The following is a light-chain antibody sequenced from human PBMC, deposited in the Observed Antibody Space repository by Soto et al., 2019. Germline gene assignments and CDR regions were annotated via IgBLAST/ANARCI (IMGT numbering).Light chain of an antibody. V-gene: IGKV4-1*01. Sequence: DIVMTQSPDSLAVSLGERVTINCKSNQSLLYPSNNKNFLAWYQEKPGQPPKRLIYWASMRESGVPDRFSGSGSGTAFSLTISSLQAEDVAVYYCQQYDTTPLTFGQGTRLDI. CDR2: WAS. J-gene: IGKJ5*01. CDR3: QQYDTTPLT. CDR1: QSLLYPSNNKNF.